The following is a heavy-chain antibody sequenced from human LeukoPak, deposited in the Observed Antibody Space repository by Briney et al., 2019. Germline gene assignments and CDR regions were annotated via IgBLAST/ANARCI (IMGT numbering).Heavy chain of an antibody. V-gene: IGHV3-23*01. CDR2: FSAASGGT. D-gene: IGHD6-6*01. Sequence: SLRLSFATTGSTCASEDMCGVRQASGKGLEWISGFSAASGGTYYADSVKGRFTISRDISKSTLYLQMNSLRVEDTAVYYCASRQDLGRHYDNWGQGALVTVSS. CDR3: ASRQDLGRHYDN. CDR1: GSTCASED. J-gene: IGHJ4*02.